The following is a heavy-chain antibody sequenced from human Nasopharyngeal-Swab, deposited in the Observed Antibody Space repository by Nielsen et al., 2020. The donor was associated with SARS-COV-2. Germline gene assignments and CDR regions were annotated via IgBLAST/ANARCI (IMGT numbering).Heavy chain of an antibody. CDR3: AKAPTVRAYADY. J-gene: IGHJ4*02. CDR2: VSGSGYST. V-gene: IGHV3-23*01. D-gene: IGHD3-10*01. Sequence: VRQAPGEGLEWVSGVSGSGYSTYYADSVKGRFTITRDNSKNTLYLQMHSLRAEDTAVYYCAKAPTVRAYADYWGQGTLVTVSS.